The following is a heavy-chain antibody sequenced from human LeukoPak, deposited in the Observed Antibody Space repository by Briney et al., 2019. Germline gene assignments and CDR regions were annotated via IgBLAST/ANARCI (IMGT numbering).Heavy chain of an antibody. CDR2: ISYDGSNK. V-gene: IGHV3-30*04. J-gene: IGHJ4*02. CDR1: GFTFSSYA. D-gene: IGHD3-22*01. Sequence: GGSLRLSCAASGFTFSSYAMHWVRQAPGKGLEWVAVISYDGSNKYYADSVKGRFTISRDNSKNTLYLQMNSLRAEDTAVYYCARDEIDKGFDYWGQGTLVTVSS. CDR3: ARDEIDKGFDY.